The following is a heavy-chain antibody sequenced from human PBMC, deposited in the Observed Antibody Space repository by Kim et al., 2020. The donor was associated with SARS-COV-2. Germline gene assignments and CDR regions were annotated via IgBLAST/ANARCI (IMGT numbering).Heavy chain of an antibody. CDR2: ISSSSSYI. J-gene: IGHJ6*02. CDR1: GFTFSSYS. CDR3: ARDPVVAATLHYYYYYGMDV. D-gene: IGHD2-15*01. Sequence: GGSLRLSCAASGFTFSSYSMNWVRQAPGKGLEWVSSISSSSSYIYYADSVKGRFTISRDNAKNSLYLQMNSLRAEDTAVYYCARDPVVAATLHYYYYYGMDVWGQGTTVTVSS. V-gene: IGHV3-21*01.